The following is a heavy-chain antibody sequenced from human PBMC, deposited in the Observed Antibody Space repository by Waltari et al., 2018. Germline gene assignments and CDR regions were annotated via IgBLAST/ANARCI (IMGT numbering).Heavy chain of an antibody. Sequence: EVQLVESGGGLVQPGGSLRLSCVASGFTFSSYEMNWVRQAPGKGLEWVSHIRNSGSTIYYADSVKGRFTISRDDAKNSLYLQMTSLRAEDTAVYYCAREKYYYDRSGLDYWGQGTLVTVSS. CDR2: IRNSGSTI. V-gene: IGHV3-48*03. CDR1: GFTFSSYE. CDR3: AREKYYYDRSGLDY. D-gene: IGHD3-22*01. J-gene: IGHJ4*02.